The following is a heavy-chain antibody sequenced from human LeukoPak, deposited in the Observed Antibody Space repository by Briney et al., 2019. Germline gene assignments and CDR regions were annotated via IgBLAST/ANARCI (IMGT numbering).Heavy chain of an antibody. Sequence: SETLSLTCTVSGGSISSYYWSWIRQPPGKGLEWIGCIYNSGSTNYNPSLKSRVTIPVDTYNPQFSLKLRSVTPADMAVYYCARHEGSGYYSWLDPWGQGTLVTVSS. CDR2: IYNSGST. CDR1: GGSISSYY. D-gene: IGHD3-22*01. V-gene: IGHV4-59*08. CDR3: ARHEGSGYYSWLDP. J-gene: IGHJ5*02.